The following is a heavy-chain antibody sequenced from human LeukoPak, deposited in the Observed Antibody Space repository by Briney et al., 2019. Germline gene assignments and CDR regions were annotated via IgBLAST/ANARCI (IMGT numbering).Heavy chain of an antibody. Sequence: GGSLRLSCAASGFTVSSNYMSWVRQAPGKGLEWVSAMSSSDDGRYYAASVRGRFTISRDTSGSTLYLQMNSLRAEDAAVYYCAKAPVTSCRGAFCYPFDYWGQGTLVTVSS. D-gene: IGHD2-15*01. CDR3: AKAPVTSCRGAFCYPFDY. CDR1: GFTVSSNY. J-gene: IGHJ4*02. V-gene: IGHV3-23*01. CDR2: MSSSDDGR.